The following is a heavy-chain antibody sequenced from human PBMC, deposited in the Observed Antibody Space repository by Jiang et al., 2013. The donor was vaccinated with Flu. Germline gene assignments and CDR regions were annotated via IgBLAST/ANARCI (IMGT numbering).Heavy chain of an antibody. Sequence: SGAEVKKPGSSVKVSCKASGGTFSSYAISWVRQAPGQGLEWMGRIIPILGIANYAQKFQGRVTITADKSTSTAYMELSSLRSEDTAVYYCAILFDYHNNWFPDHWGQGTLVTVSS. CDR1: GGTFSSYA. CDR3: AILFDYHNNWFPDH. J-gene: IGHJ4*02. CDR2: IIPILGIA. D-gene: IGHD1-1*01. V-gene: IGHV1-69*04.